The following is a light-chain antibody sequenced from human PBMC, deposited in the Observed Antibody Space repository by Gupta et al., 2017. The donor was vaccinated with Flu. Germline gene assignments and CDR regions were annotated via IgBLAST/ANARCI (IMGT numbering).Light chain of an antibody. CDR2: EDN. CDR3: SSYAGSNNLV. V-gene: IGLV2-8*01. CDR1: SSDIGDYNY. J-gene: IGLJ2*01. Sequence: QSALTQPPSASGSPGQSVTISCTGTSSDIGDYNYVSWYQQHPGRAPKLMISEDNKRPSGVPDRFSGSKSGNTASLTVSGLQAEDGADYYCSSYAGSNNLVFGGGTKLTVL.